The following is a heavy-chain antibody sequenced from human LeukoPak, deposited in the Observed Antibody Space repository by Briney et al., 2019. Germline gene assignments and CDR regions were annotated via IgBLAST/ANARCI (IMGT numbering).Heavy chain of an antibody. V-gene: IGHV1-8*03. Sequence: ASVKVSCKASGYTFTRYDINWVRQATGQGLEWMGWMNPNSGNTGYAQKFQGRVTITRNTSTSTAYMELSSLRSEDTAVYYCARGAEAYDFWSAPKDYFDCWGQGTLVTVSS. CDR2: MNPNSGNT. D-gene: IGHD3-3*01. CDR1: GYTFTRYD. J-gene: IGHJ4*02. CDR3: ARGAEAYDFWSAPKDYFDC.